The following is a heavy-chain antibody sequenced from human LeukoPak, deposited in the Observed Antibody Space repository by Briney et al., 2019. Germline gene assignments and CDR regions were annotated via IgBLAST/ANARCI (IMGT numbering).Heavy chain of an antibody. Sequence: GGSLRLSCVASGFTFSSYSMNWVRQAPGKGLEWVSYISSSSSTIYYADSVKGRFTISRDNAKNSLYLQMNSLRAEDTAVYYCARGSARFAFDIWGQGTMVTVSS. D-gene: IGHD6-25*01. J-gene: IGHJ3*02. CDR2: ISSSSSTI. CDR3: ARGSARFAFDI. V-gene: IGHV3-48*01. CDR1: GFTFSSYS.